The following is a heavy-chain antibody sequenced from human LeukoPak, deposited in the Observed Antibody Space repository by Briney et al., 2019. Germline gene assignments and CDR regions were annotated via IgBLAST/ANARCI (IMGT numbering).Heavy chain of an antibody. CDR1: GASISSGGYY. CDR2: VYYTGST. CDR3: ARGRAAPNYYYGVDV. J-gene: IGHJ6*02. Sequence: SETLSLTCPVSGASISSGGYYWTWIRQLPGKGLEWIGYVYYTGSTNYNPSLKSRVTISLDTSENQFSLKLTSVTAAATAIYYCARGRAAPNYYYGVDVWGQGTTVTVSS. V-gene: IGHV4-31*03. D-gene: IGHD6-25*01.